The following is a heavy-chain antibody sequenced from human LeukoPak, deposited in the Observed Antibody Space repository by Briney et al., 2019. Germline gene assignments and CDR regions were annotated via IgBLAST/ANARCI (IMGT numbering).Heavy chain of an antibody. D-gene: IGHD3-10*01. CDR1: GGSFRSHA. V-gene: IGHV1-69*13. J-gene: IGHJ4*02. Sequence: SVKVSCKTSGGSFRSHAFNWVRQAPGQGLEWMGGIIPMFDTPNYAQKFQGTVTITADESTNTTYMELTSLRFEDTGIYYCARDSSYFGSGNYFAFDYWGQGSLVIVSS. CDR2: IIPMFDTP. CDR3: ARDSSYFGSGNYFAFDY.